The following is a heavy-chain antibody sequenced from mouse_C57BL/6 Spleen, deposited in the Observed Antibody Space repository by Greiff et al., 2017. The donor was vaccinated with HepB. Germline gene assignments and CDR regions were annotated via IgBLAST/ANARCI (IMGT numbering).Heavy chain of an antibody. D-gene: IGHD1-1*01. CDR2: IDPSDSYT. V-gene: IGHV1-50*01. CDR3: ARKVTTVNYFDY. Sequence: VQLQQPGAELVKPGASVKLSCKASGYTFTSYWMQWVKQRPGQGLEWIGEIDPSDSYTNYNQKFKGKATLTVDKSSSTAYMQLSSLTSEDSAVYYCARKVTTVNYFDYWGKGTTLTVSS. CDR1: GYTFTSYW. J-gene: IGHJ2*01.